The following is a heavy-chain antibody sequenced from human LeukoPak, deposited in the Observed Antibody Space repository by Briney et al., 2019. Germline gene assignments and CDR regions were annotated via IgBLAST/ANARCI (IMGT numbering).Heavy chain of an antibody. J-gene: IGHJ4*02. CDR2: IHPGRGDT. CDR3: ARGHNWGPEY. CDR1: GYTFTDHY. D-gene: IGHD7-27*01. V-gene: IGHV1-2*02. Sequence: GASVKVSCKALGYTFTDHYFHWLRQAPGQGLEWMGWIHPGRGDTNYAQKFQGRVSLTRDTSISTAYMELSRLTSDDTAVYYCARGHNWGPEYCGQGTLVSVSP.